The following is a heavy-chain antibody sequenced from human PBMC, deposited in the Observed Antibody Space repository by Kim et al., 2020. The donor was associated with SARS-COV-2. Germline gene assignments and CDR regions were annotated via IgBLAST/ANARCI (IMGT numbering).Heavy chain of an antibody. CDR2: INPSGGST. CDR3: ARDGRVGRYSGYDFDY. V-gene: IGHV1-46*01. D-gene: IGHD5-12*01. J-gene: IGHJ4*02. Sequence: ASVKVSCKASGYTFTSYYMHWVRQAPGQGLEWMGIINPSGGSTSYAQKFQGRVTMTRDTSTSTVYMELSSLRSEDTAVYYCARDGRVGRYSGYDFDYWGQGTLVTVSS. CDR1: GYTFTSYY.